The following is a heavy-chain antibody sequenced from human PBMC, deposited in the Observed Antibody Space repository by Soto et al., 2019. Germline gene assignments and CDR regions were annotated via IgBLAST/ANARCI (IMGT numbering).Heavy chain of an antibody. CDR1: GGSISSGGYY. D-gene: IGHD6-19*01. CDR3: ARDMAVAGTPYYYYYYGMDV. J-gene: IGHJ6*02. Sequence: SETLSLTGTVSGGSISSGGYYWSWIRQHPGKGLEWIGYIYYSGSTYYNPSLKSRVTISVDTSKNQFSLKLSSVTAADTAVYYCARDMAVAGTPYYYYYYGMDVWSQGTTVTVSS. V-gene: IGHV4-31*03. CDR2: IYYSGST.